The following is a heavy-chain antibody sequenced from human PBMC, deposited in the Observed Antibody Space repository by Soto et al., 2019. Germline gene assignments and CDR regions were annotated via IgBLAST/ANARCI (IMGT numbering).Heavy chain of an antibody. V-gene: IGHV1-3*01. CDR1: GYSFTHYV. Sequence: QVQLVQSGTEVKKPGASAKVSCKASGYSFTHYVIHWVRQAPGQRLEWMGWIGAGDGKTYYSQNFQGRVTITKDTSATTAYMELSRLIPEDTAVYYCVRDYASDSGVLLDFWGQGTLVTVSS. D-gene: IGHD3-22*01. CDR3: VRDYASDSGVLLDF. CDR2: IGAGDGKT. J-gene: IGHJ4*02.